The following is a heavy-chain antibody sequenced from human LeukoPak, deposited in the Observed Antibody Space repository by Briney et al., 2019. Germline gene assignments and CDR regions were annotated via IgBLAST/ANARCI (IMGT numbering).Heavy chain of an antibody. CDR1: GFTFSSYG. Sequence: PGGSLRLSCAASGFTFSSYGMSWVRQAPGKGLEWVSAISGSGGSTYYADSVKGRFTISRDNSKNTLYLQMNSLRAEDTAVYYCARIPDYDILTGYYISFPFDYWGQGTLVTVSS. CDR3: ARIPDYDILTGYYISFPFDY. D-gene: IGHD3-9*01. CDR2: ISGSGGST. V-gene: IGHV3-23*01. J-gene: IGHJ4*02.